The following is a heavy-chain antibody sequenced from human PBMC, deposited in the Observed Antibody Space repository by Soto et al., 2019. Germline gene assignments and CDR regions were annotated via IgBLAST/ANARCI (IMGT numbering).Heavy chain of an antibody. V-gene: IGHV4-30-2*01. J-gene: IGHJ4*02. CDR2: IYHSGST. Sequence: PSETLSLTCAVSGGSIGSGGYSWSWIRQPPGKGLEWIGYIYHSGSTYYNPSLKSRVTISVDRSKNQFSLKLSSVTAADTAVYYCARAQRSVTPPYYFDYWGQGTLVTVSS. CDR1: GGSIGSGGYS. CDR3: ARAQRSVTPPYYFDY. D-gene: IGHD3-10*01.